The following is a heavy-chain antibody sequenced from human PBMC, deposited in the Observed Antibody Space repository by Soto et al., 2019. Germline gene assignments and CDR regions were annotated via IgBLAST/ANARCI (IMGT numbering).Heavy chain of an antibody. V-gene: IGHV1-18*01. J-gene: IGHJ6*03. CDR1: GYTFTSYG. CDR3: ARVRYYDILTGYYNPHYYYMDV. Sequence: ASVKVSCKASGYTFTSYGTSWVRQAPGQGLEWMGWISAYNGNTNYAQKLQGRVTMTTDTSTSTAYMELRSLRSDDTAVYYCARVRYYDILTGYYNPHYYYMDVWGKGTTVTVSS. D-gene: IGHD3-9*01. CDR2: ISAYNGNT.